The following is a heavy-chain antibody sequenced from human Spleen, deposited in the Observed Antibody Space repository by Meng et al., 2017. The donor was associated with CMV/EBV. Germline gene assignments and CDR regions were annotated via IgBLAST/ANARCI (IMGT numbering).Heavy chain of an antibody. CDR1: GGSISSGDYY. CDR2: IYHSGNT. D-gene: IGHD3-3*02. J-gene: IGHJ4*02. V-gene: IGHV4-30-4*08. Sequence: GGSISSGDYYWSWVRQPPGKGLEWIGYIYHSGNTYYNPSLKSRLSISVDTSKNQFSLKVYSVTAADTAVYYCATVPHFSSAYYFDHWGQGTLVTVSS. CDR3: ATVPHFSSAYYFDH.